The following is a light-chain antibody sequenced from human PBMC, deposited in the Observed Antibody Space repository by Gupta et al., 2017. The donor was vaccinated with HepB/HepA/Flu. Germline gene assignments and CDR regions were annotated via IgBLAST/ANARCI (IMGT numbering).Light chain of an antibody. Sequence: DIVMTQSQLSLPVTPGESASISCRSSQSLLRGNGYSYLAWYLQKPGQPPQLLIYLASNRACGVPDRFSGSGSGTDFTLKISRVEADDVGIYYCMQVLETPLTFGGGTKVEIK. CDR3: MQVLETPLT. CDR2: LAS. J-gene: IGKJ4*01. V-gene: IGKV2-28*01. CDR1: QSLLRGNGYSY.